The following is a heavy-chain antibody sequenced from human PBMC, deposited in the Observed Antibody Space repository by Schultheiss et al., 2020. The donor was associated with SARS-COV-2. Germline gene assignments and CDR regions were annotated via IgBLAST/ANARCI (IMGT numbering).Heavy chain of an antibody. J-gene: IGHJ1*01. CDR2: ISWNSGSI. CDR1: GFTFDDYA. V-gene: IGHV3-9*01. CDR3: AKDIQQLVFEYFQH. D-gene: IGHD6-6*01. Sequence: GGSLRLSCAASGFTFDDYAMHWVRQAPGKGLEWVSGISWNSGSIGYADSVKGRFTISRDNAKNSLYLQMNSLRAEDTALYYCAKDIQQLVFEYFQHWGQGTLVTVSS.